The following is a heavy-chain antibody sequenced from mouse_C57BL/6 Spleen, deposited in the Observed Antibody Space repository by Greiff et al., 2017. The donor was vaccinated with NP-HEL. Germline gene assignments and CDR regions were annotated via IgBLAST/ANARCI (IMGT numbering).Heavy chain of an antibody. Sequence: EVKLVESVAELVRPGASVKLSCTASGFNIKNTYMHWVKQRPEQGLEWIGRIDPANGNTKYAPKFQGKATITADTSSNTAYLQLSSLTSEATAIYYWARTTVVGGPFFAYWGQGTLVTVSA. D-gene: IGHD1-1*01. CDR3: ARTTVVGGPFFAY. CDR1: GFNIKNTY. J-gene: IGHJ3*01. V-gene: IGHV14-3*01. CDR2: IDPANGNT.